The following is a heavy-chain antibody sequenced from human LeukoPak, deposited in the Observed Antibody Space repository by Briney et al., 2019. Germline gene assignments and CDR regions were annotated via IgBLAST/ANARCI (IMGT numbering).Heavy chain of an antibody. CDR3: TKDEIYGDYHWFDP. CDR1: GFTFSSYA. Sequence: PGGSLRLSCAASGFTFSSYAMSWVRQAPGKGLEWVSAISGSGGSTYYADSVKGRFTISRDNSNNTLYLQMNSLRAEDTAVYYCTKDEIYGDYHWFDPWGQGTLVTVSS. V-gene: IGHV3-23*01. CDR2: ISGSGGST. J-gene: IGHJ5*02. D-gene: IGHD4-17*01.